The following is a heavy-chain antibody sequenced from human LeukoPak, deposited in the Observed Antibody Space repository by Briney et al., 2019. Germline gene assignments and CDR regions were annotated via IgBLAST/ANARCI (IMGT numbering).Heavy chain of an antibody. V-gene: IGHV3-30*18. CDR3: AKDGGSGYGAGFDY. CDR2: ISYDGSNK. J-gene: IGHJ4*02. Sequence: PGGSLRLSCAASGFTFSSYGMHWGRQAPGKGLWRVAVISYDGSNKYFADSVKGRFTISRDNSKNTLYLQMNSLRAEDTAVYYCAKDGGSGYGAGFDYWGQGTLVTISS. D-gene: IGHD5-12*01. CDR1: GFTFSSYG.